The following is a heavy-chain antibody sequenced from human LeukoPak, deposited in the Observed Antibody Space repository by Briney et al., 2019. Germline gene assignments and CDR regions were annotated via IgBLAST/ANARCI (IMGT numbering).Heavy chain of an antibody. CDR3: ARGSWSYSSSSTFDY. Sequence: PSETLSLTCTVSGGSISSYYWSWIRQPPGKGLEWIGYIYHSGSTTYNPSLKSRLTISIDTSRNQFSLKLNSVTAADTAVYYCARGSWSYSSSSTFDYWGQGTLVTVSS. CDR2: IYHSGST. D-gene: IGHD6-6*01. J-gene: IGHJ4*02. CDR1: GGSISSYY. V-gene: IGHV4-59*12.